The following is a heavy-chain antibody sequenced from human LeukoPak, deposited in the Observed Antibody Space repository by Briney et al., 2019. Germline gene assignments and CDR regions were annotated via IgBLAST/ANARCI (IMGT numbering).Heavy chain of an antibody. CDR1: GRSINNYY. V-gene: IGHV4-59*01. D-gene: IGHD6-19*01. J-gene: IGHJ4*02. CDR3: ARAGGSGWYGEY. CDR2: ISYHGNT. Sequence: PSETLSLTCTVSGRSINNYYWKWIRQPPGKGLEWIGYISYHGNTNYSPSLKSRVTMSVDASKNQFSLSLRSVTAADTAVYYCARAGGSGWYGEYWGQGALVTVSS.